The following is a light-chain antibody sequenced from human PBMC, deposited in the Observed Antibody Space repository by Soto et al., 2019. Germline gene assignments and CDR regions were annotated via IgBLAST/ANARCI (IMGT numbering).Light chain of an antibody. V-gene: IGLV2-8*01. CDR3: SAHGGTNPYV. Sequence: QSALTQPPSASGSPGQSVAISCTGTASDIGGYNFVSWYQQHPGKAPKLMIYGVNKRPSGVPDRFSGSKSGNTASLTVSGLQAEDEADYYCSAHGGTNPYVFGTGTKLTVL. CDR2: GVN. CDR1: ASDIGGYNF. J-gene: IGLJ1*01.